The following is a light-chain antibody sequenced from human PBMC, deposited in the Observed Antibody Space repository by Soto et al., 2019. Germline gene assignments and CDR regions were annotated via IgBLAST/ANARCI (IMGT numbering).Light chain of an antibody. CDR3: QTWGTGIQV. Sequence: QTVVTQSPSASASLGASVKLTCTLSSGHSSYAIAWHQQLPEKGPRYLMKLNSDGSHSKGDGIPDRFSGSSSGAERYLTISSLQSEDEADYYCQTWGTGIQVFGGGTKLTV. J-gene: IGLJ2*01. CDR2: LNSDGSH. V-gene: IGLV4-69*02. CDR1: SGHSSYA.